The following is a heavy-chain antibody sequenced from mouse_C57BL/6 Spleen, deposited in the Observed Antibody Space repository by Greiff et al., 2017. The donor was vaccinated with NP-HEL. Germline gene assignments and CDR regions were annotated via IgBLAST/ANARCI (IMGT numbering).Heavy chain of an antibody. CDR2: IDPSDSYT. V-gene: IGHV1-69*01. CDR1: GYTFTSYW. J-gene: IGHJ1*03. CDR3: ARHGGYFDV. D-gene: IGHD1-1*02. Sequence: VQLQQPGAELVMPGASVKLSCKASGYTFTSYWMHWVKQRPGQGLEWIGEIDPSDSYTNYNQKFKGKSTLTVDKSSSTAYMQLSSLTSEDSAVYYCARHGGYFDVWGTGTTVTVSS.